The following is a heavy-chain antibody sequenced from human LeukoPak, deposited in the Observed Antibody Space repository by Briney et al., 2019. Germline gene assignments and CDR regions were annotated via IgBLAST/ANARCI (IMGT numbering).Heavy chain of an antibody. CDR3: ARGLNCGGDCYSDYYYYMDV. V-gene: IGHV4-59*01. CDR1: GGSISSFY. Sequence: SETLSLTCTVSGGSISSFYWSWIRQPPGKGLEWIGYVYYTGSTNYNPSLKSRVTVSVDTSKNQFSLKLSSVTAADTAVYYCARGLNCGGDCYSDYYYYMDVWGKGTTVTVSS. J-gene: IGHJ6*03. CDR2: VYYTGST. D-gene: IGHD2-21*01.